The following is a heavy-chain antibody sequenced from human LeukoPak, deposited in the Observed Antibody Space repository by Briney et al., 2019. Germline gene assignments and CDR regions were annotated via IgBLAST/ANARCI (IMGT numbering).Heavy chain of an antibody. CDR3: AREPAMGYYYYYMDV. D-gene: IGHD5-18*01. CDR2: IYTSGST. J-gene: IGHJ6*03. CDR1: GGSLSSYY. Sequence: SETLSLTCTVSGGSLSSYYWSWIRQPAGKGLEWIGRIYTSGSTNYNPSLKSRVTMSVDTSKNQFSLKLSSVTAADTAVYYCAREPAMGYYYYYMDVWGKGTTVTISS. V-gene: IGHV4-4*07.